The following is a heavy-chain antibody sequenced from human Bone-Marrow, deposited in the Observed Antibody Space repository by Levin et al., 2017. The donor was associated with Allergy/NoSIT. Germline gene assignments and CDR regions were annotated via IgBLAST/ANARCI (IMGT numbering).Heavy chain of an antibody. V-gene: IGHV3-30-3*01. Sequence: GESLKISCAASGFNFQTFAMHWVRQAPGRGLEWVAAISYDGDNEHYADSVKGRFTISRDNSANTLYLQMNSLRLEDTAVYFCVRDPSLGQLIRDSWGQGSLVTVSS. CDR2: ISYDGDNE. J-gene: IGHJ4*02. CDR3: VRDPSLGQLIRDS. D-gene: IGHD6-13*01. CDR1: GFNFQTFA.